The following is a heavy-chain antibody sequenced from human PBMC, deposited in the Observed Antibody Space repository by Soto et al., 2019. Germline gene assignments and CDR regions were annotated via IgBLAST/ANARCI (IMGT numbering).Heavy chain of an antibody. J-gene: IGHJ4*02. Sequence: ASVKVSCKASGYTFTSYGISWVRQAPGQGLEWMGWISTYNGDTHYTEKLQDRDTMTRDTSTSTAYMELRSLRSDDTAVYYCARSNGIAAAGPPFDYWGQGTLVTVSS. CDR2: ISTYNGDT. CDR3: ARSNGIAAAGPPFDY. V-gene: IGHV1-18*01. D-gene: IGHD6-13*01. CDR1: GYTFTSYG.